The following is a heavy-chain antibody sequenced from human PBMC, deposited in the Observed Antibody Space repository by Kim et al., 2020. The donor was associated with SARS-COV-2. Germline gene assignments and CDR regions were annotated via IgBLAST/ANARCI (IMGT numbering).Heavy chain of an antibody. J-gene: IGHJ4*02. V-gene: IGHV3-21*04. D-gene: IGHD2-2*01. CDR1: GFTFSSYS. CDR3: ARDVYCSSTSCYAGGSFDY. Sequence: GGSLRLSCAASGFTFSSYSMNWVRQAPGKGLEWVSSISSSSSYIYYADSVKGRFTISRDNAKNSLYLQMNSLRAEDTAVYYCARDVYCSSTSCYAGGSFDYWGQGTLVTVSS. CDR2: ISSSSSYI.